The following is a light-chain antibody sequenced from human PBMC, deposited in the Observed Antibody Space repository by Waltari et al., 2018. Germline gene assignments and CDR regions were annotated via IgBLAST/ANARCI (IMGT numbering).Light chain of an antibody. CDR1: QSVSRA. CDR3: QHCLRLPVT. CDR2: GSS. J-gene: IGKJ1*01. Sequence: EIVLTQSPGTLSLSVGERATLSCRASQSVSRALAWYQQKPGQAPRLLISGSSTRATGIPDMFSGSCSGTDFSPTISILDPDDFAVYYCQHCLRLPVTFGQGTTVEI. V-gene: IGKV3-20*01.